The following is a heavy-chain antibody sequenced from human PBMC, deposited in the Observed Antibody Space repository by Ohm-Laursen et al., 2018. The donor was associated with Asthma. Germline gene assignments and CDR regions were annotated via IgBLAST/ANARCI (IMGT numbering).Heavy chain of an antibody. CDR3: ARGMAVAERDGYYFDY. V-gene: IGHV3-53*01. Sequence: SRDNSKNTLYLQMNSLRAEDTAVYYCARGMAVAERDGYYFDYWGQGTLVTVSS. D-gene: IGHD6-19*01. J-gene: IGHJ4*02.